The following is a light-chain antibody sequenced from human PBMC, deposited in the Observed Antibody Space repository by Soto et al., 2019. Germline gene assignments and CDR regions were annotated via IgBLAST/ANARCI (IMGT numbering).Light chain of an antibody. CDR1: QSISSN. CDR3: HQYNNWPRAT. CDR2: RRC. V-gene: IGKV3-15*01. J-gene: IGKJ4*01. Sequence: EIVMTQSPATLSVSPGERATLSCRASQSISSNLAWYQQKPGQAPRLRIFRRCSGATGFPARFSGSGSGTEYNLTISSLLSEDFGVYYCHQYNNWPRATFGGGTKVDIK.